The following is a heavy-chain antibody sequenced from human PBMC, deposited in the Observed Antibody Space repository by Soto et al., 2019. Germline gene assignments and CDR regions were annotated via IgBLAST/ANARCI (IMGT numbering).Heavy chain of an antibody. Sequence: SETLSLTCTVSGGSISSYYWSWIRQPPGKGLEWIGYIYYSGSTNYNPSLKSRVTISVDTSKNLFSLKLSSVTAADTAVYYCARVRAGRLDYWGQGTLVTVSS. CDR2: IYYSGST. CDR1: GGSISSYY. J-gene: IGHJ4*02. V-gene: IGHV4-59*01. D-gene: IGHD3-10*01. CDR3: ARVRAGRLDY.